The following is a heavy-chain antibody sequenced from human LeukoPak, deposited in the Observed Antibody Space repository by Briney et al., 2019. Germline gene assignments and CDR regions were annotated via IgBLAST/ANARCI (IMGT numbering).Heavy chain of an antibody. V-gene: IGHV1-8*01. CDR1: GYTFTSCD. Sequence: ASVKVSCKASGYTFTSCDINWVRQATGQGLEWMGWMNPNSGNTGYAQKFQGRVTMTRNTSISTAYMELSSLRSEDTAVYYCARGYDSSGYYYVVNWFDPWGQGTLVTVSS. CDR2: MNPNSGNT. D-gene: IGHD3-22*01. J-gene: IGHJ5*02. CDR3: ARGYDSSGYYYVVNWFDP.